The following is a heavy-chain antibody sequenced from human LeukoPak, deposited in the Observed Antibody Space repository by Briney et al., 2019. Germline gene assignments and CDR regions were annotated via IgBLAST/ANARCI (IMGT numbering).Heavy chain of an antibody. CDR1: GFXFSSRW. V-gene: IGHV3-7*04. J-gene: IGHJ4*02. Sequence: GGSLRLSCASSGFXFSSRWMSWVRQAPGKGLKWVANIKEDGREKYYVDSVKGRFTIFRDNAKNSLYLQMNSLRAEDTALYYCARGGYSYDYWGQGTLVTVSS. CDR3: ARGGYSYDY. CDR2: IKEDGREK. D-gene: IGHD5-18*01.